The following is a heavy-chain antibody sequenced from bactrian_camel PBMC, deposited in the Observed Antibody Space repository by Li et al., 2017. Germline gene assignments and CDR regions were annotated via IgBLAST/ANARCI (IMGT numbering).Heavy chain of an antibody. V-gene: IGHV3-2*01. CDR2: IWSVSSIK. D-gene: IGHD2*01. J-gene: IGHJ4*01. CDR3: TTSQSAELGEYNY. Sequence: VQLVESGGGSVQPGGSLTVSCTISGFTFSTYHMTWVRQPPGGGLEWVSTIWSVSSIKLYTNSVKGRFTVSRDNAKNTVYLQLNSLKTEDMAMYYCTTSQSAELGEYNYWGQGTQVTVS. CDR1: GFTFSTYH.